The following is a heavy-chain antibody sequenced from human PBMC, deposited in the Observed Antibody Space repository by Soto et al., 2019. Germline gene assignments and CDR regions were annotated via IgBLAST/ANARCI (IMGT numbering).Heavy chain of an antibody. Sequence: TCEAPGGTLRSKAISWVRQEQEQGLEWMGGIIPIFGTANYAQKFQGRVTITADESTSTAYMELSSLRSEDTAVYYCVLLGYGGGGGCSSESDFLGKGTLVIV. V-gene: IGHV1-69*01. J-gene: IGHJ4*02. CDR3: VLLGYGGGGGCSSESDF. CDR2: IIPIFGTA. CDR1: GGTLRSKA. D-gene: IGHD2-15*01.